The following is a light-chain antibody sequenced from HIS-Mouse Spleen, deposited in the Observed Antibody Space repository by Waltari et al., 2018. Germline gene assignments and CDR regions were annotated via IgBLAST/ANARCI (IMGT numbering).Light chain of an antibody. CDR3: SSYTSSSTPYV. V-gene: IGLV2-14*03. CDR1: SSDVGGYNY. J-gene: IGLJ1*01. Sequence: SSDVGGYNYVSWYQQHPGKAPKLMIYDVSNRPSGVSNRFSGSKSGNTASLTISGLQAEDEADYYCSSYTSSSTPYVFGTGTKVTVL. CDR2: DVS.